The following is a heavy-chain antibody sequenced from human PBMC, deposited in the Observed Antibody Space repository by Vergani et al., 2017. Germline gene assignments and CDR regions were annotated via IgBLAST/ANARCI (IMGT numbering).Heavy chain of an antibody. J-gene: IGHJ4*02. CDR3: VKDDGGSGSVFDY. D-gene: IGHD6-25*01. CDR1: GFTFSTYA. Sequence: EVQLLESGGSLKQPGGSVRLSCAASGFTFSTYAMHWVRQAPGKGLEWVSALTGGGGSTNYADSLKGRFIISRDNSRDTLYLQMNSLRPEDTATYYCVKDDGGSGSVFDYWGQGTLVTVSS. V-gene: IGHV3-23*01. CDR2: LTGGGGST.